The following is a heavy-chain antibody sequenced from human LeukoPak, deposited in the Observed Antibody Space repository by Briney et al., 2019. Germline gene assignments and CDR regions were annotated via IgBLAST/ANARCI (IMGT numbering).Heavy chain of an antibody. CDR1: GFTFSSYV. J-gene: IGHJ4*02. V-gene: IGHV3-23*01. Sequence: PGGSLRLSCVASGFTFSSYVMNWVRQTPGRGLEWVSSISGSGDSTFYADFVKGRFTISRDNSQNTLYLQLNGLRTEDTAVYYCAKDSHWILFDDWGQGTLVTVSS. CDR2: ISGSGDST. CDR3: AKDSHWILFDD. D-gene: IGHD2-2*03.